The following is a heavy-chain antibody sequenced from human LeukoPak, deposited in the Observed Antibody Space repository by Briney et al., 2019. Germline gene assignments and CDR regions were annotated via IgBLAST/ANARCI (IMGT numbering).Heavy chain of an antibody. Sequence: SGTLSLTCTVSGGSISSSSYYWGWIRQPPGKGLEWIGSIYYSGSTYYNPSLKSRVTISVDTSKNQFSLKLSSVTAADTAVYYCATCRDEFGDYGFTSWGQGTLVTVSS. CDR2: IYYSGST. J-gene: IGHJ5*02. CDR3: ATCRDEFGDYGFTS. V-gene: IGHV4-39*01. CDR1: GGSISSSSYY. D-gene: IGHD4-17*01.